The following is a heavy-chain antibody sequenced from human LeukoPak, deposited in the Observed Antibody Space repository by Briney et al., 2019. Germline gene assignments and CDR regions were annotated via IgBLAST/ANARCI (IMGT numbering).Heavy chain of an antibody. D-gene: IGHD2-8*01. CDR1: GGSFSGYY. V-gene: IGHV4-34*01. Sequence: SETLSLTCAVYGGSFSGYYWSWIRQPPGKGLEWIGEINHSGSTNYNPSLKSRVTISVDTSKNQFSLKLSSVTAADTAVHYCARGPRVTARYCTNGVCPGGWFDPWGQGTLVTVSS. CDR2: INHSGST. CDR3: ARGPRVTARYCTNGVCPGGWFDP. J-gene: IGHJ5*02.